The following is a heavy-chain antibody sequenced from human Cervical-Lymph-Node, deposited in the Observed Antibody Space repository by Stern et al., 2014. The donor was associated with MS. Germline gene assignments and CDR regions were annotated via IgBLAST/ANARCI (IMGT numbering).Heavy chain of an antibody. D-gene: IGHD5-24*01. CDR1: GFTFSRYG. CDR2: ISSDGTEE. Sequence: VQLEESGGGVVQPGRSLRLSCSASGFTFSRYGMHWVRQIPGKGLEWVALISSDGTEEFYADSVKGRFTISRDNSKKTLYLQMNGLRAEDTAVYSCAKRRDGFNYLASWGQGTLVTVSS. J-gene: IGHJ5*01. V-gene: IGHV3-30*18. CDR3: AKRRDGFNYLAS.